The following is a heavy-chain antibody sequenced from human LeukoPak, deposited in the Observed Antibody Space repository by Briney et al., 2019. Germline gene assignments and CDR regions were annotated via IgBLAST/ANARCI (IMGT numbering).Heavy chain of an antibody. D-gene: IGHD2-8*01. CDR1: GYTFSTYD. CDR2: MNPDSGNT. J-gene: IGHJ6*03. V-gene: IGHV1-8*01. CDR3: ARARLRRPNGVSHRHYYYYMDV. Sequence: GASVKVSCKASGYTFSTYDINWVRQATGQGLEWMGWMNPDSGNTGYAQKFQGRVTMTRNTSISTAYMELSSLRSEDTAVYYCARARLRRPNGVSHRHYYYYMDVWGKGTTVTVSS.